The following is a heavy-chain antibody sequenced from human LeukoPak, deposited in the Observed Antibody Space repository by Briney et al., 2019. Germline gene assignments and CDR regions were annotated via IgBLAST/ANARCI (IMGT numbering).Heavy chain of an antibody. V-gene: IGHV3-48*03. CDR2: ISSSGSTI. D-gene: IGHD4-17*01. CDR3: ARERGDYAFDY. J-gene: IGHJ4*02. Sequence: GGSLRLSCAASGFTFSSYEVNWVRQAPGEGLEWVSYISSSGSTIYYADSVKGRFTISRDNAKNSLYLQMNSLRAEDTAVYYCARERGDYAFDYWGQGTLVTVSS. CDR1: GFTFSSYE.